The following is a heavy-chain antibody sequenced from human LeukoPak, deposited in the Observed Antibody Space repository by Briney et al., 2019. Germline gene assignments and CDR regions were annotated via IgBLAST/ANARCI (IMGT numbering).Heavy chain of an antibody. CDR1: GGSISSYY. V-gene: IGHV4-59*08. CDR2: IYYSGST. D-gene: IGHD5-24*01. Sequence: SETLSLTCTVSGGSISSYYWSWIRQPPGKELEWIGYIYYSGSTNYNPSLKSRVTISVDTSKNQFSLKLSSVTAADTAVYYCARWLQFNDAFDIWGQGTMVTVSS. J-gene: IGHJ3*02. CDR3: ARWLQFNDAFDI.